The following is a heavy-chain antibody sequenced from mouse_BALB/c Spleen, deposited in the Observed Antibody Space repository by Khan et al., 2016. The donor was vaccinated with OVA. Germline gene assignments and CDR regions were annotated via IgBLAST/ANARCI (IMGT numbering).Heavy chain of an antibody. V-gene: IGHV1-77*01. D-gene: IGHD1-2*01. J-gene: IGHJ3*01. CDR1: GYTVTDYY. Sequence: QVQLKQPGAELARPGASVKLSCKAFGYTVTDYYTNWVKQRTGQGLEWIGEISPGSGDTYYNEKFKGKATLTADKSSTTAYMQLSSLTAEASAVXFCARRNYFGYTFAYWGQGTLVTVSA. CDR2: ISPGSGDT. CDR3: ARRNYFGYTFAY.